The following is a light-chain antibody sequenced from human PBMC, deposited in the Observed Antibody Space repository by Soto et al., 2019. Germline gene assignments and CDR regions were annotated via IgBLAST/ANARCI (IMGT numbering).Light chain of an antibody. CDR1: ESVGSN. V-gene: IGKV3-15*01. CDR2: GAS. J-gene: IGKJ1*01. CDR3: QQYNNWFGT. Sequence: EVVMTQSPATLSVSPGERATLSCRASESVGSNLAWYQVKPGQAPTVLIYGASTRATGIPARFSGRGSGTEFTLTISSLQSEDYALYYWQQYNNWFGTFGQGTKVDIK.